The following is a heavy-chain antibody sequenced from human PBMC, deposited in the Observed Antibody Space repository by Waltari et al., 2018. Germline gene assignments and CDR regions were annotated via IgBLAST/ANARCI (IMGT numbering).Heavy chain of an antibody. D-gene: IGHD2-15*01. V-gene: IGHV3-23*01. CDR3: PRYCSAVTCYYYYGLDV. CDR2: ISGSGDST. CDR1: GFTFSNYA. J-gene: IGHJ6*02. Sequence: EVQLLESGGGLVQPGGSLRLSCAASGFTFSNYAMSWVRQAPGKGLEWVSGISGSGDSTNYADSGKGRFTISRDNSKNMLYLQMNSLRAEDTAIYFCPRYCSAVTCYYYYGLDVWGQGTTVTVSS.